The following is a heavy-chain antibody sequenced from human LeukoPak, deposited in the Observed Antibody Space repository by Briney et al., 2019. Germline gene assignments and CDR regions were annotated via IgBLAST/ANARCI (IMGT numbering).Heavy chain of an antibody. V-gene: IGHV4-31*03. CDR1: GGSISSGGYY. Sequence: KASETLSLTCTVSGGSISSGGYYWSWIRQHPGKGLEWIGYIYYSGSTYYNPSLKSRVTISVDTSKNQFSLKLSSVTAADTAVYYCASTVITMVRGVISTNWFDPWGQGTLVTVSS. D-gene: IGHD3-10*01. CDR2: IYYSGST. J-gene: IGHJ5*02. CDR3: ASTVITMVRGVISTNWFDP.